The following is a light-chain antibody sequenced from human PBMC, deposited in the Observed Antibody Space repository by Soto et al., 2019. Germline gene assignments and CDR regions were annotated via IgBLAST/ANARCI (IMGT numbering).Light chain of an antibody. Sequence: QSALTQPASVSGSPGQSITFSCTGTTSDIGFSNFVSWYQQQPGKAPKLMIYEVTYRPSGVSDRFSGSKSGNTASLTISGLQAEDEAHYYCSSYTTSSNPVFGRGTKLTVL. V-gene: IGLV2-14*01. J-gene: IGLJ3*02. CDR1: TSDIGFSNF. CDR2: EVT. CDR3: SSYTTSSNPV.